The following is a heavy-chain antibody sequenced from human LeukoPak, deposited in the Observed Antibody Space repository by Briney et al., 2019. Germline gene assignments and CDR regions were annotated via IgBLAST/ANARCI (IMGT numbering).Heavy chain of an antibody. Sequence: GGSLRLSCAASGFTFSSYWMSWVRQAPGKGLEWVANIKQDGSEKYYVDSVKGRFTISRDNAKNSLYLQMNSLRAEDTAVYYCARDLAPIFGIFGVVSSAFDIWGQGTMVTVSS. J-gene: IGHJ3*02. V-gene: IGHV3-7*01. CDR2: IKQDGSEK. D-gene: IGHD3-3*01. CDR3: ARDLAPIFGIFGVVSSAFDI. CDR1: GFTFSSYW.